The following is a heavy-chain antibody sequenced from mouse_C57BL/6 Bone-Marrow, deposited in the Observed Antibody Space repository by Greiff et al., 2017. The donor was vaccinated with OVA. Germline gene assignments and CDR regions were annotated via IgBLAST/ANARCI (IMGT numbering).Heavy chain of an antibody. J-gene: IGHJ2*01. V-gene: IGHV8-8*01. Sequence: QVTLKESGPGILQPSQTLSLTCSFSGFSLSTFGMGVGWIRQPSGKGLELLAHIWLDDDKYYNPALKSRLTISKDTSKNQVFLKIANVDTADTATYYCARIAEVSITTVVEDYWGQGTTLTVSS. CDR3: ARIAEVSITTVVEDY. CDR1: GFSLSTFGMG. D-gene: IGHD1-1*01. CDR2: IWLDDDK.